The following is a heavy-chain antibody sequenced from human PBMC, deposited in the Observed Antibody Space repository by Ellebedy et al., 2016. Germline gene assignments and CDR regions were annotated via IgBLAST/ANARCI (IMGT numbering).Heavy chain of an antibody. D-gene: IGHD2-2*01. CDR2: IGGSGAHT. V-gene: IGHV3-23*01. Sequence: GGSLRLXXAASGFTFSTYAMSWVRQAPGKGLEWLSSIGGSGAHTYYADSVKGRFPISRDNSKNTVYLQMSSLRAEDTAVYFCARYCSSNSCYPRYFDYWGQGTLVTVSS. CDR1: GFTFSTYA. J-gene: IGHJ4*02. CDR3: ARYCSSNSCYPRYFDY.